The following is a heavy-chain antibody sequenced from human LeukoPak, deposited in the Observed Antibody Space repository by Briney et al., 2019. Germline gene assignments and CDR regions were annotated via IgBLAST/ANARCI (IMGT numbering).Heavy chain of an antibody. CDR3: AKAASGSYRPDY. J-gene: IGHJ4*02. CDR1: GFTFSNYA. V-gene: IGHV3-23*01. CDR2: LCSGGTGA. Sequence: GGSLTLSCAASGFTFSNYAMNWVRQAPGKGLEWFSSLCSGGTGAYYADSVKGRFTSSRNNSNSTLYLQMNSPRVENTAVYFCAKAASGSYRPDYWGQGSLVTVPS. D-gene: IGHD3-22*01.